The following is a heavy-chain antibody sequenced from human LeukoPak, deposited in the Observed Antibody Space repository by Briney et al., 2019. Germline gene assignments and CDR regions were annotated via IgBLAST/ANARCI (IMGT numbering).Heavy chain of an antibody. J-gene: IGHJ4*02. V-gene: IGHV3-7*01. CDR1: GFTFSGYW. CDR2: IKQDGSEK. Sequence: PGGSLRLSCAAPGFTFSGYWMTWVRQAPGKGLEWVANIKQDGSEKYYVDSVKGRFTISRDNAKNSLYLQMNSLRAEDTAVYYCARDHLSRFDYWGQGTLVTVSS. D-gene: IGHD3-3*02. CDR3: ARDHLSRFDY.